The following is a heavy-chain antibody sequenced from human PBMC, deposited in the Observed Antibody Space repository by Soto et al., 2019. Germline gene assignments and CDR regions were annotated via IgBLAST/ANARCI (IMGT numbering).Heavy chain of an antibody. D-gene: IGHD3-10*01. CDR1: GFTFSSYG. CDR3: SLRPVRFSPTQYNWFDH. Sequence: HPXGSLRLSCAASGFTFSSYGMHWVRQAPGRGLEWVAVIWYDGSNKYYADSVKGRFTISRDNSKNTLYLQMNSLRAEDTAVYYCSLRPVRFSPTQYNWFDHWGQGTLVTVSS. J-gene: IGHJ5*02. CDR2: IWYDGSNK. V-gene: IGHV3-33*01.